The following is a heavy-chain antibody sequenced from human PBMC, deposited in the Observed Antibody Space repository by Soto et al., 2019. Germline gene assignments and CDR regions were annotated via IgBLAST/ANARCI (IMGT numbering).Heavy chain of an antibody. J-gene: IGHJ4*02. Sequence: KPSETLSLTXTVSGGSISSYYWSWIRQPAGKGLEWIGRIYTSGSTNYNPSLKSRVTMSVDTSKNQFSLKLSSVTAADTAVYYCARGVGYYDSSGYYYEAYYFDYWGQGTLVTVS. V-gene: IGHV4-4*07. CDR1: GGSISSYY. D-gene: IGHD3-22*01. CDR2: IYTSGST. CDR3: ARGVGYYDSSGYYYEAYYFDY.